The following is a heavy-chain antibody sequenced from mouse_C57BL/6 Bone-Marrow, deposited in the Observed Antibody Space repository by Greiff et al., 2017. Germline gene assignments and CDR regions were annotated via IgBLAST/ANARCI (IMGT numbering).Heavy chain of an antibody. CDR2: IYPGSGST. CDR1: GYTFTSYW. CDR3: ARDPDVPGNYYAMDY. J-gene: IGHJ4*01. V-gene: IGHV1-55*01. Sequence: QVQLQQPGAELVKPGASVKMSCKASGYTFTSYWITWVKQRPGQGLEWIGDIYPGSGSTNYNEKFKSKATLTVDTSSSTAYMQLSSLTSEDSAVYYGARDPDVPGNYYAMDYWGQGTSVTVSS.